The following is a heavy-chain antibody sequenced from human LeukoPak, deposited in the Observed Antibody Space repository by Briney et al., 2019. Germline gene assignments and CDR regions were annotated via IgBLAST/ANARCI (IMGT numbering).Heavy chain of an antibody. CDR1: GFTLSTNA. V-gene: IGHV4-34*01. Sequence: PGGSLRLSCLTSGFTLSTNAMSWVRQAPGKGLEWIGEINHSGSTNYNPSLKSRVTISVDTSKNQFSLKLSSVTAADTAVYYCARSNGGKIPPRYWGQGTLVTVSS. CDR2: INHSGST. D-gene: IGHD4-23*01. CDR3: ARSNGGKIPPRY. J-gene: IGHJ4*02.